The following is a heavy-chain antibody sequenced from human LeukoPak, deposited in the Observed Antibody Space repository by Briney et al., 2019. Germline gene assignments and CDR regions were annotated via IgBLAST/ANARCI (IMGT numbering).Heavy chain of an antibody. J-gene: IGHJ5*02. V-gene: IGHV4-39*07. CDR1: GGSISSSTYS. CDR2: IYYSGST. Sequence: PSETLSLTCTVSGGSISSSTYSWGWIRQPPGKGLEWIGSIYYSGSTYYNPSLRSRVTISVDTSKNQFSLKLGSVTAADTAVYYCASFFWFGEPSRFDPWGQGTLVTVSS. D-gene: IGHD3-10*01. CDR3: ASFFWFGEPSRFDP.